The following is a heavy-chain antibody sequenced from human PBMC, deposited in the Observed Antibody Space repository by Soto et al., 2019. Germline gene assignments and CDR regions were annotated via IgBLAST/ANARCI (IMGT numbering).Heavy chain of an antibody. J-gene: IGHJ4*02. D-gene: IGHD3-22*01. CDR2: IYYSGST. Sequence: PSETLSLTCTVSGGSISSSSYYWGWIRQPPGKGLEWIGSIYYSGSTYYNPSLKSRVTISVDTSKNQFSLKLSSVTAADTAVYYCARQRVVTVALYFDYWGQGTLVTVSS. CDR1: GGSISSSSYY. V-gene: IGHV4-39*01. CDR3: ARQRVVTVALYFDY.